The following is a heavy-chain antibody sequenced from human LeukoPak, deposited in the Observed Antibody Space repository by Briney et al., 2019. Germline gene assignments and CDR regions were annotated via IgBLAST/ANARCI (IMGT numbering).Heavy chain of an antibody. Sequence: PSETLSLTCTVSGGSISSSSYYWGWIRQPPGKGLEWIGSIYYSGSTYYNPSLKSRVTISVDTSKNQFSLKLSSVTAADTAAYYCARQLVPYYFDYWGQGTLVTVSS. CDR2: IYYSGST. CDR3: ARQLVPYYFDY. CDR1: GGSISSSSYY. J-gene: IGHJ4*02. D-gene: IGHD6-13*01. V-gene: IGHV4-39*01.